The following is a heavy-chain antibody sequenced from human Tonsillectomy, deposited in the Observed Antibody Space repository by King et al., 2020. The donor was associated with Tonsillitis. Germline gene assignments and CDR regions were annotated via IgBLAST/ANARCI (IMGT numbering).Heavy chain of an antibody. D-gene: IGHD3-22*01. CDR1: GGTFSSYA. CDR3: ARDSSGYYDSSGYYYAVPNWFDP. V-gene: IGHV1-69*01. Sequence: VQLVQSGAEVKKPGSSVKVSCKASGGTFSSYAISWVRQAPGQGLEWMGGIIPIFGTANYAQKFQGRVTITADDSTSTAYMELSSLRSEDTAVYYCARDSSGYYDSSGYYYAVPNWFDPWGQGTLVTVSS. CDR2: IIPIFGTA. J-gene: IGHJ5*02.